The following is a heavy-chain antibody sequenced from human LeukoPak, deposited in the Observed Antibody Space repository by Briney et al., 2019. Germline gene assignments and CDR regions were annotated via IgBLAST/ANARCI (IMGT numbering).Heavy chain of an antibody. CDR2: ISSSRSYI. J-gene: IGHJ3*02. CDR1: GFTFSSYC. CDR3: ARDAFDI. V-gene: IGHV3-21*01. Sequence: PGGSLRLACAASGFTFSSYCMNWVRQAPGKGLEWVSSISSSRSYIYYADSVKGRFTISRDNAKNSLYLQMNSLRAEATAVYYCARDAFDIWGQGTMVTVSS.